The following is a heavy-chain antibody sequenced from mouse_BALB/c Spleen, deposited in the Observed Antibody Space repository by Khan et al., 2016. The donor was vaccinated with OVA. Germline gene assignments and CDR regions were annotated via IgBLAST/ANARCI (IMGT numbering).Heavy chain of an antibody. CDR1: GYTFTDYY. CDR3: TRGLFDV. CDR2: INPDNGDT. Sequence: EVQLQQSGPELVKPGASVKMSCKASGYTFTDYYMKWVKQSQGKSLEWIGDINPDNGDTFYNQKFKGKATLTVDTSSSTAYMQLNSLTSAASALSFCTRGLFDVWGAGTTVTVSS. J-gene: IGHJ1*01. V-gene: IGHV1-19*01.